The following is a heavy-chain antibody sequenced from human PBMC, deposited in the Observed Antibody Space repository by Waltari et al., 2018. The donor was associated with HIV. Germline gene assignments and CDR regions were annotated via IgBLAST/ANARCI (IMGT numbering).Heavy chain of an antibody. CDR2: SSSTSTTI. Sequence: EVHLVESGGGPVQPGGSLRLSCAASGSTFGAYTMNGVRQAPGKGLEWISYSSSTSTTIFYADPVKGRFTISRDNAKNSLDLQMNNLRAEDTAVYYCARDITLTPGPDYWGQGTLVTVSS. D-gene: IGHD3-16*01. V-gene: IGHV3-48*01. J-gene: IGHJ4*02. CDR3: ARDITLTPGPDY. CDR1: GSTFGAYT.